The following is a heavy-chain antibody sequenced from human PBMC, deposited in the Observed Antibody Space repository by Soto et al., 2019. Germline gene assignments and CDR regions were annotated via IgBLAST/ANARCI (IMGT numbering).Heavy chain of an antibody. CDR3: ARRVETNGWNGFGADKYYFDF. CDR1: GYTFTSYD. V-gene: IGHV1-8*01. CDR2: MNPNTGNS. D-gene: IGHD1-1*01. J-gene: IGHJ4*02. Sequence: ASVKVSCKASGYTFTSYDIYWVRQATGQGLERMGRMNPNTGNSGYAQKFQGRVTMTSDTSISPAHMGLSSLRSEDTAVYYCARRVETNGWNGFGADKYYFDFWGQGTLVTVS.